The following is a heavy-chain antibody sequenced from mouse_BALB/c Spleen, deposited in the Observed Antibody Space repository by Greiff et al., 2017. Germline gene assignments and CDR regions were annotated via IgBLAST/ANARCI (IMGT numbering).Heavy chain of an antibody. J-gene: IGHJ2*01. CDR2: INPYNDGT. CDR3: ARESYYYGSSYVDY. CDR1: GYTFTSYV. D-gene: IGHD1-1*01. V-gene: IGHV1-14*01. Sequence: VQLQQSGPELVKPGASVKMSCKASGYTFTSYVMHWVKQKPGQGLEWIGYINPYNDGTKYNEKFKGKATLTSDKSSGTAYMELSSLTSEDSAVYYCARESYYYGSSYVDYWGQGTTLTVSS.